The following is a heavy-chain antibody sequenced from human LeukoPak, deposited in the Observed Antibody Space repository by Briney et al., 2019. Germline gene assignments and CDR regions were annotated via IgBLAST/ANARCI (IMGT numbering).Heavy chain of an antibody. CDR2: VYYTGST. J-gene: IGHJ4*02. CDR1: GGSISNTNYY. D-gene: IGHD3-9*01. V-gene: IGHV4-39*01. Sequence: PTETLSLTCTVSGGSISNTNYYWGWIRQPPGKGLEWIGSVYYTGSTYYNPPLKSRVTISVGTSKNQFSLKLNSVTAADTAVYYCARPLTGYSYFDYWGQGTLVTVSS. CDR3: ARPLTGYSYFDY.